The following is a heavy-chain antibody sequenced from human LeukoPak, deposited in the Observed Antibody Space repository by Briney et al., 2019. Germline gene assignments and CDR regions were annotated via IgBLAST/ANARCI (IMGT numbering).Heavy chain of an antibody. J-gene: IGHJ3*02. CDR1: GGSFSGYY. CDR3: ARGTTVTTGAFDI. D-gene: IGHD4-17*01. V-gene: IGHV4-34*01. Sequence: KPSETLSLTCAVYGGSFSGYYWSWIRQPPGKGLEWIGEINHSGSTNYNPSLKSRVTISVDTSKNQFSLKLSSVTAADTAVYYCARGTTVTTGAFDIRGQGTMVTVSS. CDR2: INHSGST.